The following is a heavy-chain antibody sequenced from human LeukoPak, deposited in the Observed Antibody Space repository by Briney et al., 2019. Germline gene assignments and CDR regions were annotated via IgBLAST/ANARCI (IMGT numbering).Heavy chain of an antibody. J-gene: IGHJ4*02. CDR2: MNPNSGNT. V-gene: IGHV1-8*01. CDR1: GYTFTSYD. CDR3: AKGAHIVAVVAATGSDY. D-gene: IGHD2-15*01. Sequence: ASVKVSCKASGYTFTSYDINWVRQATGQGLEWMGWMNPNSGNTGYAQKFQGRVTMTRNTSISTAYMELSSLRSEDTAVYYCAKGAHIVAVVAATGSDYWGQGTLVTVSS.